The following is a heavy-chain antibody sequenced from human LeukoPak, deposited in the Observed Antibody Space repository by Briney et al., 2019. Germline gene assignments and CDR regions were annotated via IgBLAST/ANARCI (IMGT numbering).Heavy chain of an antibody. Sequence: PGGSLRLSCAASGFTFSSYAMSWVRQAPGKGLEWVSAISGSGGSTYYADSVKGRFTISRDNPKNTLYLQMNSLRAEDTAVYYCARSRDGYNYLDYWGQGTLVTVSS. CDR2: ISGSGGST. D-gene: IGHD5-24*01. J-gene: IGHJ4*02. CDR3: ARSRDGYNYLDY. V-gene: IGHV3-23*01. CDR1: GFTFSSYA.